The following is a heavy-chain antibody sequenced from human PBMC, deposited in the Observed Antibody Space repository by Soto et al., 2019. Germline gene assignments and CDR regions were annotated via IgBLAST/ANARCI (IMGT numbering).Heavy chain of an antibody. J-gene: IGHJ2*01. Sequence: EVQLLESGGGLVQPGGSLRLSCAASGFTFSSYAMSWVRQAPGKGLEWVSGISGSGDSTYYADSVKGRFTIFRDNSKSTLYLQMNSLRADDTAVYYCAKSAGGYCSTTTCAGNFGYFDLWGRGTLVTVSS. CDR3: AKSAGGYCSTTTCAGNFGYFDL. CDR1: GFTFSSYA. D-gene: IGHD2-2*01. V-gene: IGHV3-23*01. CDR2: ISGSGDST.